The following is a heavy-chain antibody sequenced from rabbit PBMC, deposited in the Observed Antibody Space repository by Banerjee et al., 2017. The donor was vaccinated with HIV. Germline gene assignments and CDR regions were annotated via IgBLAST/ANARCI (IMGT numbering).Heavy chain of an antibody. CDR1: GFSFSSSYW. V-gene: IGHV1S45*01. J-gene: IGHJ4*01. D-gene: IGHD7-1*01. CDR3: ARDITAGYAGYDWDLNL. Sequence: QEQLEESGGGLVKPEGSLTLTCTASGFSFSSSYWICWVRQAPGKGLEWIACIYTGSGSTYYASWAKGRFTISKTSSTTVTLQVTSLTAADTATYFCARDITAGYAGYDWDLNLWGQGTLVTVS. CDR2: IYTGSGST.